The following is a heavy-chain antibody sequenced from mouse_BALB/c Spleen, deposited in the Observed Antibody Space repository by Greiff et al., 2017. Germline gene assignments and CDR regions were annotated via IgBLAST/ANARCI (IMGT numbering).Heavy chain of an antibody. V-gene: IGHV5-6-4*01. CDR1: GFTFSSYT. CDR2: ISSGGSYT. D-gene: IGHD2-14*01. J-gene: IGHJ4*01. Sequence: EVQLVESGGGLVKPGGSLKLSCAASGFTFSSYTMSWVRQTPEKRLEWVATISSGGSYTYYPDSVKGRFTISRDNAKNTLYLQMSSLKSEDTAMYYCTRDGYGYYYAMDYWGQGTSVTVSS. CDR3: TRDGYGYYYAMDY.